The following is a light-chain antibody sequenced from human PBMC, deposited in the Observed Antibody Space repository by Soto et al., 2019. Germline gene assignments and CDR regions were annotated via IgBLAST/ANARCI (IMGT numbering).Light chain of an antibody. CDR2: DAS. V-gene: IGKV1-33*01. CDR3: QQYDDLPLT. Sequence: DIQMTQSPSSLSASVGDRVTITCQASQDISNYLNWFQQKPGKAPKLLIYDASNLETGVPSRFSGSGSGTDFTFTISSLQPEAIATYYCQQYDDLPLTFGPGTKVDIK. J-gene: IGKJ3*01. CDR1: QDISNY.